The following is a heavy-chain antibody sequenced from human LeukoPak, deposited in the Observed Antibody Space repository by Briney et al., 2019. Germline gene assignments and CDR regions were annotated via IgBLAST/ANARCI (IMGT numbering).Heavy chain of an antibody. CDR2: VRIKANNYAT. D-gene: IGHD5-24*01. Sequence: GGSLRLSCAASGFTVRGSSLHWVRQASGRGLEWVGRVRIKANNYATAYAASVKGRFTISRDDSKNTAYLQMNSLKTEDTAVYYCARHNEMTHWGQGTLVTVSS. CDR1: GFTVRGSS. J-gene: IGHJ1*01. CDR3: ARHNEMTH. V-gene: IGHV3-73*01.